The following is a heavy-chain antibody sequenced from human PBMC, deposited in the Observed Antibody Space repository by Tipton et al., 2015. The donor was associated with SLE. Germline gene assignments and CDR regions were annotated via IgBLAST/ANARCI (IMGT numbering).Heavy chain of an antibody. V-gene: IGHV4-34*01. J-gene: IGHJ4*02. CDR1: GGSFSGYY. D-gene: IGHD6-13*01. CDR2: INHSGST. CDR3: ARGVAAAGHYFDY. Sequence: TLSLTCAVYGGSFSGYYWSWIRQPPGKGLEWIGEINHSGSTNYNPSLKSRVTISVDTSKNQFSLKLSSVTAADTAVYYCARGVAAAGHYFDYWGQGTLVTVSS.